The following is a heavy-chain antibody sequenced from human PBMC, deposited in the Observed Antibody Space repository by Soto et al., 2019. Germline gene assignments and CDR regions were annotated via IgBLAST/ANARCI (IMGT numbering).Heavy chain of an antibody. V-gene: IGHV3-33*01. CDR1: GFTFSSYG. J-gene: IGHJ6*02. CDR3: ARDYYGSGSSPLGMDV. Sequence: QVQLVESGGGVVQPGRPLRLSCAASGFTFSSYGMHWVRQAPGKGLEWVEVIWDDGSNKYYADSVKGRFTISRDNSKNTLYLLMNSLRAEDTAVYYCARDYYGSGSSPLGMDVWGQGTTVTVSS. CDR2: IWDDGSNK. D-gene: IGHD3-10*01.